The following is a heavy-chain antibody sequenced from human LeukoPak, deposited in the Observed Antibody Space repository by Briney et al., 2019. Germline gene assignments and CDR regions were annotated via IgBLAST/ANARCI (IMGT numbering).Heavy chain of an antibody. D-gene: IGHD4-11*01. Sequence: ASETLSLTCTVSGGSISSYYWSWIRQPPGKGLEWIGEIYYTGNTNYNPSLKSRVTISVDKSNNQFSLNLSSVTAADTAVYYCAKSNAWDWFDPWGQGTLVTVSS. J-gene: IGHJ5*02. V-gene: IGHV4-59*12. CDR1: GGSISSYY. CDR2: IYYTGNT. CDR3: AKSNAWDWFDP.